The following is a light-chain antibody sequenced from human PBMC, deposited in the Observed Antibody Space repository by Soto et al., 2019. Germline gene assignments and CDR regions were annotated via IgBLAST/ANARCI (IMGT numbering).Light chain of an antibody. CDR1: QSVSNY. J-gene: IGKJ4*01. V-gene: IGKV3-15*01. Sequence: EIVLTQSPAILSVSPGERVTLSCRASQSVSNYLVWYQQKPGQSPRLLIYGTSTRATGIPARFSGSGSGTEFTLTINSLQSEDFAVYYCQRYNRWPLSFGGGTKVDI. CDR2: GTS. CDR3: QRYNRWPLS.